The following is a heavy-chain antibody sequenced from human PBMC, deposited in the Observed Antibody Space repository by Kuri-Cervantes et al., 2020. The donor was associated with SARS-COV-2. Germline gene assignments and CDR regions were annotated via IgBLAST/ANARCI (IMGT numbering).Heavy chain of an antibody. V-gene: IGHV4-59*01. CDR1: GGSISSYY. CDR3: ARVVVGYYYYYYYMDV. J-gene: IGHJ6*03. CDR2: IYYSGST. Sequence: SETLSLTCTVSGGSISSYYWSWIRQPPGKGLEWIGYIYYSGSTNYNPSLKSRVTISVDTSKNQFSLKLSSVTAADTAVYYCARVVVGYYYYYYYMDVWGKGTTVTVSS. D-gene: IGHD2-2*01.